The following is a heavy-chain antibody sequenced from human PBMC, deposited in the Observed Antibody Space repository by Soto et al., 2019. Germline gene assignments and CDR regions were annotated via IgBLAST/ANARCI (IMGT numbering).Heavy chain of an antibody. D-gene: IGHD3-10*01. CDR2: ISYDGSNK. CDR1: GFTFSSYA. CDR3: ARDNNGEDY. V-gene: IGHV3-30-3*01. J-gene: IGHJ4*02. Sequence: WGSLRLSCAASGFTFSSYALHWVRQAPGKGLEWVAVISYDGSNKYYADSVKGRFTISRDNSKNTLYLQMNSLRAEDTAVYYCARDNNGEDYWGQGTLVTVSS.